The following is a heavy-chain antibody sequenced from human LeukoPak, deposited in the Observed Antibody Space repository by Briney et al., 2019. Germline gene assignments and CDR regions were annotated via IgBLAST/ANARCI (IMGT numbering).Heavy chain of an antibody. CDR1: GYTFTAFD. Sequence: ASVKVSCKASGYTFTAFDINWVRQATGQGLEWMGGIIPIFGTANYAQKFQGRVTITTDESTSTAYMELSSLRSEDTAVYYCARQNLITGTAPYYYYYMDVWGKGTTVTVSS. J-gene: IGHJ6*03. V-gene: IGHV1-69*05. D-gene: IGHD1-20*01. CDR3: ARQNLITGTAPYYYYYMDV. CDR2: IIPIFGTA.